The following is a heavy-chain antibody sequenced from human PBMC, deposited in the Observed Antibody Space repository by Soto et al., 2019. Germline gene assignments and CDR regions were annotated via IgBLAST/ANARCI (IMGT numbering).Heavy chain of an antibody. CDR3: ASENTGTTGWFDP. Sequence: QVQLVQSGAEVKKPGSSVKVSCKASGGTFSSYTISWVRQAPGQGLEWMGRIIPILGIANYAQKFQGRVTITADKSTSAAYRELSSLRSEYTAVYYCASENTGTTGWFDPWGQGTLVTVSS. V-gene: IGHV1-69*02. CDR2: IIPILGIA. D-gene: IGHD1-1*01. CDR1: GGTFSSYT. J-gene: IGHJ5*02.